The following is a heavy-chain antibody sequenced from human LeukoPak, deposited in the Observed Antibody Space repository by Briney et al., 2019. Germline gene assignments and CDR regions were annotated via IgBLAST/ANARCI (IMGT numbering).Heavy chain of an antibody. V-gene: IGHV3-20*04. CDR1: GFTFDDYG. D-gene: IGHD3-16*01. J-gene: IGHJ4*02. Sequence: VRPGGSLRLSCAASGFTFDDYGMSWVRQAPGKGLECVSGINWNGGDTHYADSVKGRFTISRDNAKNSLYLQMNSLRADDTALYLFARVAGGASIEFWGQGTLVTVSS. CDR2: INWNGGDT. CDR3: ARVAGGASIEF.